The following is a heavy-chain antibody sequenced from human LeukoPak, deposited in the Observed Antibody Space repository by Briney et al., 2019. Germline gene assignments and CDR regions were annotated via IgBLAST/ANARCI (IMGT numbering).Heavy chain of an antibody. J-gene: IGHJ6*02. CDR3: ARGSHGLYYYYGMDV. D-gene: IGHD5-24*01. Sequence: GGSLRLSCSASGFTFSSYAMHWVRQAPGKGLEYVSAISSNGGSTYYADSVKGRFTISRDNAKNSLYLQMNSLRAEDTAVYYCARGSHGLYYYYGMDVWGQGTTVTVSS. V-gene: IGHV3-64*04. CDR1: GFTFSSYA. CDR2: ISSNGGST.